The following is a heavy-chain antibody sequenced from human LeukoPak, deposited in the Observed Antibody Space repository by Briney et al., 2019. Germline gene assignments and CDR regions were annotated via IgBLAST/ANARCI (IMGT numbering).Heavy chain of an antibody. D-gene: IGHD4-17*01. Sequence: PSETLSLTCTVSGGSISSYYWSWIRQPPGKGLEWIGYIYYSGSTNYNPSLKSRVTISVDTSKNQFSLKLSSVTAADTAVYYCASVKYGDYGEGLYYFDYWGQGTLVTVSS. J-gene: IGHJ4*02. CDR1: GGSISSYY. CDR3: ASVKYGDYGEGLYYFDY. V-gene: IGHV4-59*12. CDR2: IYYSGST.